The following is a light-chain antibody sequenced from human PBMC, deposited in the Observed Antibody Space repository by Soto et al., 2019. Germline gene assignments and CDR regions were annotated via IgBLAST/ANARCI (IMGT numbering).Light chain of an antibody. CDR3: AAWDDSLSGYV. V-gene: IGLV1-47*01. Sequence: QSGLTQPPSASGTPGQRVTMSCSGSSSNNGSNYVYWYQQLPGTAPQLLLYRNNQRPSGVPDRFSGSKSGTSASLAISGLRSGDEVDYYCAAWDDSLSGYVFGTGTKVPVL. CDR1: SSNNGSNY. J-gene: IGLJ1*01. CDR2: RNN.